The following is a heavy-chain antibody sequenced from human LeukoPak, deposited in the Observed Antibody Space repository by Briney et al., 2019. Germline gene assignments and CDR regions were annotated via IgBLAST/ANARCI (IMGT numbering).Heavy chain of an antibody. CDR2: IIPILGIA. V-gene: IGHV1-69*04. D-gene: IGHD1-20*01. Sequence: SVEVSCKASGGTFSSYAISWVRQAPGQGLEWMGRIIPILGIANYAQKFQGRVTITADKSTSTAYMELSSLRSEDTAVYYCARGRAYNWNHEYFDYWGQGTLVTVSS. CDR1: GGTFSSYA. CDR3: ARGRAYNWNHEYFDY. J-gene: IGHJ4*02.